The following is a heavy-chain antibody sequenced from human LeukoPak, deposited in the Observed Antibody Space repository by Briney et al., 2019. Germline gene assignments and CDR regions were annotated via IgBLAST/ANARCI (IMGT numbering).Heavy chain of an antibody. Sequence: GGSLRLSCTASGFTFSSYAMSWVRQAPGKGLEWVSAISGSGGSTYYADSVKGRLTISRDNSKNTLYLQMNSLRAEDTAVYYCARERVVVAARGNYYYYYGMDVWGQGTTVTVSS. CDR1: GFTFSSYA. V-gene: IGHV3-23*01. D-gene: IGHD2-15*01. J-gene: IGHJ6*02. CDR3: ARERVVVAARGNYYYYYGMDV. CDR2: ISGSGGST.